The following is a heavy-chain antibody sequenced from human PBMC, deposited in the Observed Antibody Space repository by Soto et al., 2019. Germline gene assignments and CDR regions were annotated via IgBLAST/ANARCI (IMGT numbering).Heavy chain of an antibody. CDR2: VYYSGTT. CDR3: ARLRARKGGPFDY. Sequence: QLQLQESGPGLVKPSETLSLTCTVSGGSISSSTYYCGWIRQPPGKGLEWLGNVYYSGTTYYNPSLKRRVTISVDTSKNEFSLKLTSVTAGDTAVYYCARLRARKGGPFDYWGPGTLVTVSS. V-gene: IGHV4-39*01. D-gene: IGHD3-16*01. J-gene: IGHJ4*02. CDR1: GGSISSSTYY.